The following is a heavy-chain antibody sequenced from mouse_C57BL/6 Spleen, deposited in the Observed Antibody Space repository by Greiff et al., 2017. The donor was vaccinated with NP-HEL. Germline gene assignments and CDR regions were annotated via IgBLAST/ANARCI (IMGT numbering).Heavy chain of an antibody. CDR1: GYTFTSYW. J-gene: IGHJ3*01. CDR2: IDPSDSYT. V-gene: IGHV1-59*01. CDR3: ARSLYGYESWFAY. Sequence: QVQLQQSGAELVRPGTSVKLSCKASGYTFTSYWMHWVKQRPGQGLEWIGVIDPSDSYTNYNQKFKGKATLTVDTSSSTAYMQLSSLTSEDSAVYYCARSLYGYESWFAYWGQGTLVTVSA. D-gene: IGHD2-2*01.